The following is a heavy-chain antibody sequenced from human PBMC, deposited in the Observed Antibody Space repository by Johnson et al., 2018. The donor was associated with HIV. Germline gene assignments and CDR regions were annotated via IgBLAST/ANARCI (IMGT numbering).Heavy chain of an antibody. D-gene: IGHD6-6*01. Sequence: VQLVESGGGLIQPGGSLRLSCAASGLSVSYGYMTWVRQAPGKGLEWVSVIYSGGNTYYTDSVKGRFTISRDNSDNTMYLQMNSLRDEDTAVYYCARLEYSSVSPLLGAFDIWGQGTMVTVSS. CDR1: GLSVSYGY. CDR3: ARLEYSSVSPLLGAFDI. V-gene: IGHV3-53*01. CDR2: IYSGGNT. J-gene: IGHJ3*02.